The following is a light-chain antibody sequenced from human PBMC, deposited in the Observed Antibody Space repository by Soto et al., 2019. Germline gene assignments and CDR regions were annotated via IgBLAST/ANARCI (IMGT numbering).Light chain of an antibody. CDR1: QSVSSSS. CDR2: GAS. Sequence: EIVLTQSPGTLSLSPGEGATLSCRASQSVSSSSLAWYQQKPGQAPRLLIYGASRRATDIPDRFSGSGSGTDFTLTISRLEPEDFAVYYCQQYGRSPWTFGQGTKVEIK. J-gene: IGKJ1*01. V-gene: IGKV3-20*01. CDR3: QQYGRSPWT.